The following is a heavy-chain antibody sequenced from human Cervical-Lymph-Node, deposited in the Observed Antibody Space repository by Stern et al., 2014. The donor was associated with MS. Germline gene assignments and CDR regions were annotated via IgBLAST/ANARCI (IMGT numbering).Heavy chain of an antibody. CDR2: IHYSGTT. CDR1: GGSISSADSY. D-gene: IGHD5-24*01. J-gene: IGHJ4*02. V-gene: IGHV4-30-4*01. CDR3: SRDADGYSLVFGY. Sequence: QVQLQESGPGLVKPSQTLSLTCPVTGGSISSADSYCSWIRQSPGKCLEWIGYIHYSGTTYYNPSLKSRVTISVDTSKNQFSLKLRSVTAADTAVYYCSRDADGYSLVFGYWGRGTLVTVSS.